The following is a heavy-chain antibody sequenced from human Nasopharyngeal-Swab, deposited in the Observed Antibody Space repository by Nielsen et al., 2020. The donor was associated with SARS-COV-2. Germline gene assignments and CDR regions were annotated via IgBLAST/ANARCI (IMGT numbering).Heavy chain of an antibody. D-gene: IGHD4-17*01. CDR3: ARARGAYGDYYYYYYTDV. CDR2: TYYRSKWYN. CDR1: VDRLSISSAA. V-gene: IGHV6-1*01. J-gene: IGHJ6*03. Sequence: QTLSLTRSISVDRLSISSAAWNWIRQSPSRGLEWLGRTYYRSKWYNDYAVSVKSRITINPDTSKNQFSLHLNSVTPEDTAVYYCARARGAYGDYYYYYYTDVWGKGTTVTVSS.